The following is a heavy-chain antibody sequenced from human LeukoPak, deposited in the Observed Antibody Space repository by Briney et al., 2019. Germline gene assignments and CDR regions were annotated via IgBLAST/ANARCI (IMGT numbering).Heavy chain of an antibody. CDR2: IYYSGST. J-gene: IGHJ2*01. D-gene: IGHD2-21*02. Sequence: SETLSLTCTVSGGSISSYYWSWIRQPPGKGLEWIGYIYYSGSTNYNPSLKSRVTISVDTSKNQFSLKLSSVTAADTAVYYCARRPAYCGGDCYSWYFDLWGRGTLVTVSS. V-gene: IGHV4-59*08. CDR1: GGSISSYY. CDR3: ARRPAYCGGDCYSWYFDL.